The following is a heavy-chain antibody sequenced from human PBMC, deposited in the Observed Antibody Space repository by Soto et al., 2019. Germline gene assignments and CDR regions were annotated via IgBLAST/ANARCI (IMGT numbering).Heavy chain of an antibody. CDR3: AGGGVRGVITRTRDYYGMDV. J-gene: IGHJ6*02. Sequence: LKISCKGSGYSFTSCWFGWVRQMPGKGLEWMGIIYPGDSDTRYSPSFQGQVTISADKSISTAYLQWSSLKASDTAMYYCAGGGVRGVITRTRDYYGMDVWGQGTTVTV. CDR2: IYPGDSDT. CDR1: GYSFTSCW. V-gene: IGHV5-51*01. D-gene: IGHD3-10*01.